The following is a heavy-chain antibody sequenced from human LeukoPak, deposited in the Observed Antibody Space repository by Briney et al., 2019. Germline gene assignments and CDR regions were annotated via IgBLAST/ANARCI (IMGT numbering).Heavy chain of an antibody. V-gene: IGHV3-53*01. CDR2: IYADGSP. CDR3: AVYDSSGYTPDY. CDR1: GLSISANY. Sequence: GGSLRLSCAASGLSISANYMSWVRQAPGKGLEWVSLIYADGSPYYADSVKGRFFISRDNSKNTLFLQMNSLRADDTAVYYCAVYDSSGYTPDYWGQGTLVTVSS. D-gene: IGHD3-22*01. J-gene: IGHJ4*02.